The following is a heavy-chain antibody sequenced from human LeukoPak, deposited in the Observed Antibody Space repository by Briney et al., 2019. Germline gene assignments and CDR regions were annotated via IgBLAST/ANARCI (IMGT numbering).Heavy chain of an antibody. CDR3: ARVAPTVRLGELSPIDY. CDR1: GYTFTSYA. Sequence: ASVKVSCKASGYTFTSYAMNWVRQAPGQGLEWMGWIDTNTGNPTYAQGFTGRFVFSLDTSVGTAYLQISSLKAEDTAVYYCARVAPTVRLGELSPIDYWGQGTLVTVSS. J-gene: IGHJ4*02. V-gene: IGHV7-4-1*02. CDR2: IDTNTGNP. D-gene: IGHD3-16*02.